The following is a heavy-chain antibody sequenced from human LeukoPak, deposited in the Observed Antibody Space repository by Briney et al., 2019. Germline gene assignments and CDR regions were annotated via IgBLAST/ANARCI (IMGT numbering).Heavy chain of an antibody. CDR1: GFTFSSYN. J-gene: IGHJ4*02. CDR2: ISSSSSTI. D-gene: IGHD1-26*01. V-gene: IGHV3-48*01. Sequence: PGGSLRLSCAASGFTFSSYNMNWVRQAPGKGLEWVSYISSSSSTIYYADSVKGRFTISRDNAKNTLYLQMNSLRAEDTAVYYCAKIVGVDFDYWGQGTLVTVSS. CDR3: AKIVGVDFDY.